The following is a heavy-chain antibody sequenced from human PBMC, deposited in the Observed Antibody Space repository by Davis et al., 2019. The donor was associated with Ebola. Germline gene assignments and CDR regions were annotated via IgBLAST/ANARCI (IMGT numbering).Heavy chain of an antibody. V-gene: IGHV1-69*10. CDR2: IIPILGIA. D-gene: IGHD6-6*01. Sequence: SVKVSCKASGGTFSSYAISWVRQAPGQGLEWVGGIIPILGIANYAQKFQGRVTITADESTSTAYMEMSSLRSEETAMYYCARSIAARPRWFDYWGQGTLVTVSS. J-gene: IGHJ4*02. CDR1: GGTFSSYA. CDR3: ARSIAARPRWFDY.